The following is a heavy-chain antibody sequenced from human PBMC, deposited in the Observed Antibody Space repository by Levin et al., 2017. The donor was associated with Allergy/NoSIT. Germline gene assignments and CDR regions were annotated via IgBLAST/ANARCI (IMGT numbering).Heavy chain of an antibody. CDR1: GFTFSDYY. CDR3: ARREWMVRGVIITRVSSWFDP. J-gene: IGHJ5*02. D-gene: IGHD3-10*01. Sequence: RAGGSLRLSCAASGFTFSDYYMSWIRQAPGKGLEWVSYISSSSSYTNYADSVKGRFTISRDNAKNSLYLQMNSLRAEDTAVYYCARREWMVRGVIITRVSSWFDPWGQGTLVTVSS. CDR2: ISSSSSYT. V-gene: IGHV3-11*03.